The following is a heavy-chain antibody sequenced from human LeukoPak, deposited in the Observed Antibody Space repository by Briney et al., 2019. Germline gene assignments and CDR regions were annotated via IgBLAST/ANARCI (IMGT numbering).Heavy chain of an antibody. CDR1: GYTFTSYG. J-gene: IGHJ4*02. D-gene: IGHD3-22*01. Sequence: GASVKVSCTASGYTFTSYGISWVRQAPGQGLEWMGWISAYNGNTNYAQKLQGRVTMTTDTSTSTAYMELRSLRSDDTAVYYCARDLGWRDSSGSSDYWGQGTLVTVSS. CDR2: ISAYNGNT. V-gene: IGHV1-18*01. CDR3: ARDLGWRDSSGSSDY.